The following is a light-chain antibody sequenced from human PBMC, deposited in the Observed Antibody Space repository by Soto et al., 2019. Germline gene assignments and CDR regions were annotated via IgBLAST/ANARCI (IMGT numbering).Light chain of an antibody. CDR1: SSDVGGYNY. J-gene: IGLJ1*01. CDR3: SSYTSSSTLL. Sequence: QSALTQPASVSGSPGQSITISCTGTSSDVGGYNYVSWYQQHPGKAPKLMIYDVSNRPSGVSNRFSGSKSGNTASLTISALQAEDEADYYCSSYTSSSTLLFGTGTKVTVL. V-gene: IGLV2-14*01. CDR2: DVS.